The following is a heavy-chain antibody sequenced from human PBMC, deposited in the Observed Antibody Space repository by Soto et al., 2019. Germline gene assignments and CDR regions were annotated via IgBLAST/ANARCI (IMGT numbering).Heavy chain of an antibody. J-gene: IGHJ3*02. CDR1: GFTFSSYA. D-gene: IGHD2-21*01. Sequence: EVQLLESGGGLVQPGGSLRLSCAASGFTFSSYAMSWVRQAPGKGLEWVSAISGSGGSTYDADSVKGRFTISRDNYKITLYLQMNSLGAEDTAVYYCAKGGGEAGAFDIWGQGTMVTVSS. CDR2: ISGSGGST. V-gene: IGHV3-23*01. CDR3: AKGGGEAGAFDI.